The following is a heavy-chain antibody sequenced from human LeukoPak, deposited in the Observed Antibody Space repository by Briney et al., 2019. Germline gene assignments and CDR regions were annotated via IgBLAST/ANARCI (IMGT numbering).Heavy chain of an antibody. CDR1: GFTFSNYW. J-gene: IGHJ4*02. Sequence: GGSLRLSCAASGFTFSNYWMSWVRQAPGKGLEWVAKIKQDGGEKFYVDSVKGRFTISRDNAKNPLYLQMNSLRAEDTAVYYCARGGYYDSSGRNFDYWGRGNLVTVSS. V-gene: IGHV3-7*05. D-gene: IGHD3-22*01. CDR2: IKQDGGEK. CDR3: ARGGYYDSSGRNFDY.